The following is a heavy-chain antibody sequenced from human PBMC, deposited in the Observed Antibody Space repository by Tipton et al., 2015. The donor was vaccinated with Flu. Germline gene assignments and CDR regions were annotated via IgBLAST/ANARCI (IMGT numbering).Heavy chain of an antibody. CDR2: ITWSGGAV. D-gene: IGHD3-22*01. V-gene: IGHV3-9*01. CDR3: AKDPRGDSSGYSYFDI. J-gene: IGHJ4*02. CDR1: GFTFDDYA. Sequence: SLRLSCAASGFTFDDYAIHWVRRAPGKGLEWVSGITWSGGAVGYADSVKGRFTVSRDNAKNSLYLQMNSLRAEDTAFYYCAKDPRGDSSGYSYFDIWGQGTLVTVSS.